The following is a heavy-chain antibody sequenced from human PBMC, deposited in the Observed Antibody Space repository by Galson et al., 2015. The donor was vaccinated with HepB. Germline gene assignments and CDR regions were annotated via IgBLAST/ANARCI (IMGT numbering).Heavy chain of an antibody. CDR1: GGTFSSYT. Sequence: SVKVSRKASGGTFSSYTISWVRQAPGQGLEWMGRIIPILGIANYAQKFQGRVTITADKSTSTAYMELSSLRSEDTAVYYCARAPMAHITMIVGGGFDYWGQGTLVTVSS. CDR2: IIPILGIA. J-gene: IGHJ4*02. V-gene: IGHV1-69*02. D-gene: IGHD3-22*01. CDR3: ARAPMAHITMIVGGGFDY.